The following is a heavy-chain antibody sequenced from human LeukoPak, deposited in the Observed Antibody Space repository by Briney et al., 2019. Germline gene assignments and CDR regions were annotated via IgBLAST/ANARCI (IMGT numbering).Heavy chain of an antibody. J-gene: IGHJ4*02. CDR3: AKGPKQQLVGSRGHFFDY. Sequence: PGGSLRLSCAASAFIFSSYAMTWVRQAPGKGLEWVSLIRGTGGNTYYADSVKGRFTMSRDNSKNTLYLQLNSLRAEDTAVYYCAKGPKQQLVGSRGHFFDYWGQGTLVTVSS. V-gene: IGHV3-23*01. CDR1: AFIFSSYA. CDR2: IRGTGGNT. D-gene: IGHD6-13*01.